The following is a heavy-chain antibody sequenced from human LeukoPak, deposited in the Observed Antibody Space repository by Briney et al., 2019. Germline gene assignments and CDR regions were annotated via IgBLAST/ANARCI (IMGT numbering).Heavy chain of an antibody. V-gene: IGHV3-23*01. J-gene: IGHJ4*02. CDR3: TKPLDSSSGWYGPDY. D-gene: IGHD6-19*01. CDR1: GFNFINFG. Sequence: GGSLRLSCVTSGFNFINFGMSWVRQAPGKGLEWVSSISGSGGSTYYADSVEGRFTISRDNTKNTLYLQMNSLGVEDTALYYCTKPLDSSSGWYGPDYWGQGTLVTVSS. CDR2: ISGSGGST.